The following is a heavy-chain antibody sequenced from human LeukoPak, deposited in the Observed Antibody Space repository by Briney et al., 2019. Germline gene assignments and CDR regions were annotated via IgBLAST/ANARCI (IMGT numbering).Heavy chain of an antibody. Sequence: NVGNPNTKYSQHLQGRLTITTHTSASTAYMELSSLRSEDTALYFCARGLIVYGSGSYFDYWGQGTLVTVSS. J-gene: IGHJ4*02. CDR3: ARGLIVYGSGSYFDY. V-gene: IGHV1-3*01. D-gene: IGHD3-10*01. CDR2: NVGNPNT.